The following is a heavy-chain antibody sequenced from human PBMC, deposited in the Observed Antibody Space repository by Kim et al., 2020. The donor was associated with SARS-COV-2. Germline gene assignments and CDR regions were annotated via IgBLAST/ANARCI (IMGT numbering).Heavy chain of an antibody. CDR2: ISWNSGNI. J-gene: IGHJ4*01. D-gene: IGHD3-16*01. Sequence: GGSLRLSCAAPGSTFDDYAIHWVRQVPGKGLEWVSGISWNSGNIGYADTVKGRFTISRDNAKNYLYLQMNSLRAEDTALYYCAKGIGYRGTTFAPYVACWGQGTLVTLSS. CDR3: AKGIGYRGTTFAPYVAC. CDR1: GSTFDDYA. V-gene: IGHV3-9*01.